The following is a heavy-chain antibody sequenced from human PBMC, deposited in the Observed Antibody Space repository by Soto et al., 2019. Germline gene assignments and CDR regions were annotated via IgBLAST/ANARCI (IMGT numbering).Heavy chain of an antibody. J-gene: IGHJ6*02. CDR3: ARDRCTTDRCYTHHFDV. CDR1: GYTFTSYG. D-gene: IGHD2-8*01. CDR2: ISVYTGNT. V-gene: IGHV1-18*04. Sequence: QVQLVQSGGEVTKPGASVKVSCKSSGYTFTSYGVSWVRQAPVQGLEWLGWISVYTGNTKQAQKFQDRVTLTTEASTGTASLELRNLRSDDTAVYYCARDRCTTDRCYTHHFDVWGQGTTVTVSS.